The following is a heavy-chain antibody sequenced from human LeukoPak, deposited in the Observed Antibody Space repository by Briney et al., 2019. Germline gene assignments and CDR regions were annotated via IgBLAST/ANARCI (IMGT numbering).Heavy chain of an antibody. CDR3: ARPLSYGDHVGPDY. CDR2: ISSSSSYT. CDR1: GFTFSDYY. V-gene: IGHV3-11*03. J-gene: IGHJ4*02. Sequence: PGGSLRLSCAASGFTFSDYYMSWIRQAPGKGLEWVSYISSSSSYTNYADSVKGRFTISRDNAKNSLYLQMSSLRAEDTAVYYCARPLSYGDHVGPDYWGQGTLVTVSS. D-gene: IGHD4-17*01.